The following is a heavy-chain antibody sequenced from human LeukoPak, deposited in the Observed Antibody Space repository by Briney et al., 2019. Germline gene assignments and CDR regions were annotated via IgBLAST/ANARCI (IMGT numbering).Heavy chain of an antibody. Sequence: GGSLRLSCAASGFTFSSSWMSWVRQAPGKGLEWVANIKQDGSDKYYVDSVKDRFTISRDNAKNSLYLQMNSLRAEDTAVYYCARAERNDFWSGYHNWFDPWGQGTLVTVSS. D-gene: IGHD3-3*01. J-gene: IGHJ5*02. CDR1: GFTFSSSW. V-gene: IGHV3-7*01. CDR2: IKQDGSDK. CDR3: ARAERNDFWSGYHNWFDP.